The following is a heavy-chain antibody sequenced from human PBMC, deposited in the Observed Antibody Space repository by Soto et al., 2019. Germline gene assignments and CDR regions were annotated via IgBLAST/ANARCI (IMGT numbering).Heavy chain of an antibody. CDR3: AKVGDTQWGSTYRYTHFDY. CDR2: ISASGGTT. V-gene: IGHV3-23*01. CDR1: GFTFSKKP. D-gene: IGHD3-16*02. J-gene: IGHJ4*02. Sequence: DVQLLESGGGLVQPGGSRRLPCAAPGFTFSKKPIAWVRQAPGKGWHWAPAISASGGTTYYADSVKGRFTFSRDNSKNTLYLQMNSLRAEDTAVYYCAKVGDTQWGSTYRYTHFDYWGQGTRVAVSS.